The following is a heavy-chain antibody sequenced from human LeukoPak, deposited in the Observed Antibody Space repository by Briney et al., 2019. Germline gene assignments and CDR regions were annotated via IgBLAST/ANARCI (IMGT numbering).Heavy chain of an antibody. D-gene: IGHD2-2*01. CDR1: GFTFSTYS. CDR2: ISSSTRYI. J-gene: IGHJ4*02. CDR3: ATIPPLRYCSSTSCYVFHPNIIEEFDY. V-gene: IGHV3-21*01. Sequence: GGSLRLSCSASGFTFSTYSMNWVRQAPGKGLEWVSSISSSTRYIYYADSVKGRFTISRDNAKNSLYLQMNSLRAEDTAVYYCATIPPLRYCSSTSCYVFHPNIIEEFDYWGQGTLVTVSS.